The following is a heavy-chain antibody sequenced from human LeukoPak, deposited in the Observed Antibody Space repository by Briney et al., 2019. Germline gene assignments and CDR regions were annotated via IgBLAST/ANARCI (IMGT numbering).Heavy chain of an antibody. V-gene: IGHV4-59*01. Sequence: PSETLSLTCTVSGGSISSYYWSWIRQPPGKGLEWIGYIYYSGSTNYNPSLKSRVTISVDTSKNQFSLKLSSVAAADTAVYYCARDREVGATVGAFDIWGQGTMVTVSS. CDR2: IYYSGST. J-gene: IGHJ3*02. CDR1: GGSISSYY. D-gene: IGHD1-26*01. CDR3: ARDREVGATVGAFDI.